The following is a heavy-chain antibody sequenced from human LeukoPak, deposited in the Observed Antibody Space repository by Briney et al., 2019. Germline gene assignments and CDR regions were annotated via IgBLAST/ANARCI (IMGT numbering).Heavy chain of an antibody. CDR1: GFTFSNAW. CDR2: ISYDGSNK. D-gene: IGHD4-11*01. V-gene: IGHV3-30*18. Sequence: GGSLRLSCAASGFTFSNAWMSWVRQAPGKGLEWVAVISYDGSNKYYADSVKGRFTISRDNSKNTLYLQMNSLSAEDTAVYYCAKTRSNSRISETDYWGQGTLVTVS. J-gene: IGHJ4*02. CDR3: AKTRSNSRISETDY.